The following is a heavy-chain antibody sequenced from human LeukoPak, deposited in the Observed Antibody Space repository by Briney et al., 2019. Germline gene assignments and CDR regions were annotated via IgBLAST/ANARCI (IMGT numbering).Heavy chain of an antibody. D-gene: IGHD5-18*01. V-gene: IGHV3-48*02. Sequence: PGGSLRLSCAASGFTFSSYNMNWVRQAPGKGLEWVSYITSSSSTIYYADSVKGRFTISRDNAKNSLFLQMNSLRDEDTAVYYCARERGYSYGCFDYWGQGTLVTVSS. CDR1: GFTFSSYN. CDR3: ARERGYSYGCFDY. CDR2: ITSSSSTI. J-gene: IGHJ4*02.